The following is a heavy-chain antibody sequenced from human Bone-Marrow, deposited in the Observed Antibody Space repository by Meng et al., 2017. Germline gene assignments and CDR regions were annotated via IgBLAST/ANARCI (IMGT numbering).Heavy chain of an antibody. CDR1: GGSISSNLYY. CDR3: ARAVVDSTGYYLDSLDI. Sequence: SETLSLTCDVSGGSISSNLYYWGWPRQPPGKGLEWIGSMYYTGNTYHNPSLKSRVTISVDRSTNQFSLKLSSVTAADTAIYYCARAVVDSTGYYLDSLDIWGQGTMVTVSS. CDR2: MYYTGNT. D-gene: IGHD3-22*01. V-gene: IGHV4-39*07. J-gene: IGHJ3*02.